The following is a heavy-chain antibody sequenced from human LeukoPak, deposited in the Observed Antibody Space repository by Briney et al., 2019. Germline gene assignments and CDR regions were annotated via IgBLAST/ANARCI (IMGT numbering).Heavy chain of an antibody. CDR1: GGTFSSYA. CDR2: IIPILGIA. Sequence: ASVKVSCKASGGTFSSYAISWVRQAPGQRLEWMGRIIPILGIANYAQKFRGRVTITADKSTSTAYMELSSLRSEDTAVYYCARWTYYYDSSGYPTFDYWGQGTLVTVSS. J-gene: IGHJ4*02. CDR3: ARWTYYYDSSGYPTFDY. D-gene: IGHD3-22*01. V-gene: IGHV1-69*04.